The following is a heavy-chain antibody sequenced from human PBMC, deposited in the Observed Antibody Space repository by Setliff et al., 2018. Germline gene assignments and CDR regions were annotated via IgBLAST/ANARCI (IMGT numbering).Heavy chain of an antibody. CDR3: AGGGRYCGGDCYQDDAFDI. V-gene: IGHV4-39*07. Sequence: PSETLSLTCIVAGDSISNSDYYWGWIRQPPGKGLEWIGRVYNTGTTNYNPSLKSRLTISVDTSKKQFSLHLNSVTAADTAMYYCAGGGRYCGGDCYQDDAFDIWGQGTMVTVSS. J-gene: IGHJ3*02. CDR1: GDSISNSDYY. CDR2: VYNTGTT. D-gene: IGHD2-21*02.